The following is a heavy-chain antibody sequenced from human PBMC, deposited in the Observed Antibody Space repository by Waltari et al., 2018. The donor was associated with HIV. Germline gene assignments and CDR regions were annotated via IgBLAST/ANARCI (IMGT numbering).Heavy chain of an antibody. CDR1: GGSIISSDC. D-gene: IGHD5-18*01. J-gene: IGHJ4*02. V-gene: IGHV4-4*02. CDR2: IYHSGTT. CDR3: ARDSSAGSARGYTYGHFDY. Sequence: QLQLLESRPGLVKPLGTLSLTCAVSGGSIISSDCWSWICQPPRKGLEWIGEIYHSGTTNSNPSLTTRVTISVDKSTNQCSRKLISVTAAATAVYYCARDSSAGSARGYTYGHFDYWGQGTRVTVSS.